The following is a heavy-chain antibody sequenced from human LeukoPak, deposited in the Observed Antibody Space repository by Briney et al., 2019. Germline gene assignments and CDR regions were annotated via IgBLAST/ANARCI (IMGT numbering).Heavy chain of an antibody. CDR3: AKDRGSIAVAGIDY. CDR2: ISGTVGCT. CDR1: GFTFSSYA. D-gene: IGHD6-19*01. Sequence: GGSLRLSCAASGFTFSSYAMSWVRQAPGKGLEWVSAISGTVGCTYYADSVKGRFTISRDNSKNTLYLQMNSLRAEDTAVYYCAKDRGSIAVAGIDYWGQGTLVSVSS. J-gene: IGHJ4*02. V-gene: IGHV3-23*01.